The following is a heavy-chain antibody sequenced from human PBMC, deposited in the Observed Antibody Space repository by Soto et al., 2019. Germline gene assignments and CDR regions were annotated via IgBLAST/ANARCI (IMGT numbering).Heavy chain of an antibody. V-gene: IGHV4-34*01. J-gene: IGHJ4*02. CDR1: GGSFSGYY. CDR2: INYSGST. Sequence: SETLSLTCAVYGGSFSGYYLSWIRQPPGKGLEWIGSINYSGSTNYNPSLESRVTISVDKSKNQFSLKLMSLSAADTAVYYCGRLEGLATISYYFDYWGQGALVTVSS. D-gene: IGHD3-9*01. CDR3: GRLEGLATISYYFDY.